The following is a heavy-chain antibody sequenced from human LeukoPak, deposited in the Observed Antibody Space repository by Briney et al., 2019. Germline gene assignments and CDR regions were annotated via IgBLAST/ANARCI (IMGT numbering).Heavy chain of an antibody. D-gene: IGHD2-21*01. CDR2: IYYSGST. CDR3: ARKDAVWYYFDY. J-gene: IGHJ4*02. CDR1: GVSISSYY. V-gene: IGHV4-59*01. Sequence: SETLSLTCTVSGVSISSYYWSWIRQPPGKGLEWIGYIYYSGSTNYNPSHKSRVTISVDTSKNQFTLKLSSVTAADTAVYYCARKDAVWYYFDYWGQGTLVTVSS.